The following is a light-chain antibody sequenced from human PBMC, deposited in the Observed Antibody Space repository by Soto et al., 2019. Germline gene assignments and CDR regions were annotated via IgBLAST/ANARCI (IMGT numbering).Light chain of an antibody. V-gene: IGKV1-5*01. J-gene: IGKJ1*01. CDR2: DAS. Sequence: DLQMTQSPSTLSASVGARVTITCRASQGIRNDLGWYQQKPGKAPKLLIYDASSLESGVPSRFSGSGSGTELTITISSLQPDDGETYDGQQYNSYSQTFGQGTKVDIK. CDR3: QQYNSYSQT. CDR1: QGIRND.